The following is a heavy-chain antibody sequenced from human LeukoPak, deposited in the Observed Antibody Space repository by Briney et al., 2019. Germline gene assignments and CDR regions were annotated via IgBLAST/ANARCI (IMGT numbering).Heavy chain of an antibody. V-gene: IGHV3-48*01. D-gene: IGHD3-9*01. Sequence: GGSLRLSCAASGFTFSSYSMNWVRQAPGKGLEWVSYISSSSSTRCYADSVKGRFTISRDNAKNSLYLQMNSLRAEDTAVYYCARDSAETYYDILTGYYYYYYMDVWGKGTTVTVSS. CDR1: GFTFSSYS. CDR2: ISSSSSTR. CDR3: ARDSAETYYDILTGYYYYYYMDV. J-gene: IGHJ6*03.